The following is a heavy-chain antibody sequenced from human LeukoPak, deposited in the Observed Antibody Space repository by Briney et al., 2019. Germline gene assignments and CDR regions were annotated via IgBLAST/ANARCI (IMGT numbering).Heavy chain of an antibody. Sequence: PGGSLRLSCAASGFTFSNYGMHWVRQAPGKGLEWVAVIWYDGSDKYYADSVKGRFTISRDNSKNTLYVQMNSLRAEDTAVYYCAVWYTSSWSFDYWGQGTLVTVPS. J-gene: IGHJ4*02. CDR1: GFTFSNYG. CDR3: AVWYTSSWSFDY. V-gene: IGHV3-33*01. D-gene: IGHD6-13*01. CDR2: IWYDGSDK.